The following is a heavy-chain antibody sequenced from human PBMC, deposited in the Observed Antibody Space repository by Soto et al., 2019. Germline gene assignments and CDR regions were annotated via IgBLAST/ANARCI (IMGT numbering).Heavy chain of an antibody. CDR3: AHRPRDAYNFDY. CDR2: IYWDDDK. CDR1: GFSLSTSGVG. V-gene: IGHV2-5*02. Sequence: QITLKESGPTLVKPTQTLTLTCTFSGFSLSTSGVGVGWIRQPPGKALEWLALIYWDDDKRYTPSLKSRLTILKXXSENQVVLTMTNMDPVDTATYYCAHRPRDAYNFDYWGQGTLVTVSS. J-gene: IGHJ4*02. D-gene: IGHD2-2*01.